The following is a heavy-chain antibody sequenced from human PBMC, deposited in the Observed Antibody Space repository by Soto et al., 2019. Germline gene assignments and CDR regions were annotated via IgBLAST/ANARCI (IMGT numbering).Heavy chain of an antibody. Sequence: LQTLSLTKTVVGGTVGSGGGRCIFNRQTPGKGLEWIGYIYYSGSTNYNPSLKNRVTISVNTSKNQFSLKLSSVTAADTAVYYCVRGRAGSSSWYFHPYFDYWGQGTLVTVSS. J-gene: IGHJ4*02. CDR2: IYYSGST. V-gene: IGHV4-61*08. D-gene: IGHD6-13*01. CDR3: VRGRAGSSSWYFHPYFDY. CDR1: GGTVGSGGGR.